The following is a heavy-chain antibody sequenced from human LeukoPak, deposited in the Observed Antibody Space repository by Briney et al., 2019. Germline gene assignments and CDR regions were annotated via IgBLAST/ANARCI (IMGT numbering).Heavy chain of an antibody. D-gene: IGHD3-3*01. CDR2: IIPIFGTA. CDR1: GGTFSSYA. CDR3: AKGGFSNEEFDP. Sequence: ASVKVSCKASGGTFSSYAISWVRQAPGQGLEWMGGIIPIFGTANYAQKFQGRVTITADESTSTAYMELSRLRSDDTAVCYCAKGGFSNEEFDPWGQGTLVTVSS. J-gene: IGHJ5*02. V-gene: IGHV1-69*13.